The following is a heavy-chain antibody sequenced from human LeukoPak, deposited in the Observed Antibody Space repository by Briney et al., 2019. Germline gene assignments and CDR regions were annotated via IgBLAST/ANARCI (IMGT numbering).Heavy chain of an antibody. CDR3: AHMGCYDSSGYYPNWFDP. CDR2: IYWNDDK. Sequence: SGPTLVNPTQTLTLTCTFSGFSLSTSGVGVGWIRQPPGKALEWLALIYWNDDKRYSPSLKSRLTITKDTSKNQVVLTVTNMDPVDTATYHCAHMGCYDSSGYYPNWFDPWGQGTLVTVSS. CDR1: GFSLSTSGVG. J-gene: IGHJ5*02. V-gene: IGHV2-5*01. D-gene: IGHD3-22*01.